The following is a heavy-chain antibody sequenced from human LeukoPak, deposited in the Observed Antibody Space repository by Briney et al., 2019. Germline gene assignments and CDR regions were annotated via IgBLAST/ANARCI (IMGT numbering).Heavy chain of an antibody. CDR3: VKDRPNYFGWNGHYYTRNGDS. V-gene: IGHV3-23*01. Sequence: GGSLRLSCAASGLTFNIYAMSWVRQAPGEGLEWVSSITSISDGTFYADSVKGRFTISRDNSKSTLYLQMNSLRAEDTALYYCVKDRPNYFGWNGHYYTRNGDSWGQGTLVTVSS. J-gene: IGHJ5*01. CDR2: ITSISDGT. D-gene: IGHD3-10*01. CDR1: GLTFNIYA.